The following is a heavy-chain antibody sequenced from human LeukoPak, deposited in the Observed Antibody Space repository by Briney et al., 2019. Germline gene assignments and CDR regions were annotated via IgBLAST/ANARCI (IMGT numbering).Heavy chain of an antibody. D-gene: IGHD5-24*01. CDR2: ITISSRYI. CDR3: ARGDGYNFFDY. Sequence: GGSLRLSCAASGFTFSTYTMNWVRQAPGKGLEWVSSITISSRYIYYADSVKGRFTISRDNSKNTLYLQMSPLRAEDTAVYYCARGDGYNFFDYWGQGTLVTVSS. CDR1: GFTFSTYT. J-gene: IGHJ4*02. V-gene: IGHV3-21*04.